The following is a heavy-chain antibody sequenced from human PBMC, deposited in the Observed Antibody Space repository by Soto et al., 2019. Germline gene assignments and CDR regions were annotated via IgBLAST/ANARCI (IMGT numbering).Heavy chain of an antibody. J-gene: IGHJ5*02. D-gene: IGHD1-1*01. Sequence: SETLSLSCTVSGASISGFYWSWIRKSAGKGLEWIGRIYATGTTDYNPSLKSRVMMSVDTSKKQFSLKLRSVTAADTAVYYCVRDGTKTLRDWFDPWGQGISVTVSS. CDR2: IYATGTT. CDR1: GASISGFY. CDR3: VRDGTKTLRDWFDP. V-gene: IGHV4-4*07.